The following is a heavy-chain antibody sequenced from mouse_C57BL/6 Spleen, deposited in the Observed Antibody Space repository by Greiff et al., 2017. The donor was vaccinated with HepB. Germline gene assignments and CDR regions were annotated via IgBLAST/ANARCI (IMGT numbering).Heavy chain of an antibody. Sequence: DVQLQESGPELVKPGASVKIPCKASGYTFTDYNMDWVKQSHGKSLEWIGDINPNNGGTIYNQKFKGKATLTVDKSSSTAYMELRSLTSEDTAVYYCARPGYGSRSPMDYWGQGTSVTVSS. D-gene: IGHD1-1*01. J-gene: IGHJ4*01. CDR3: ARPGYGSRSPMDY. CDR2: INPNNGGT. CDR1: GYTFTDYN. V-gene: IGHV1-18*01.